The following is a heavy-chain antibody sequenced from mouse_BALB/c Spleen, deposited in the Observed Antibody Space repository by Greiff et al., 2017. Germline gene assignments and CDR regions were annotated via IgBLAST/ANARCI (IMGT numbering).Heavy chain of an antibody. CDR2: IDTSDSYT. CDR3: SRTYYGSSLDY. J-gene: IGHJ2*01. Sequence: QVQLQQPGAELVMPGASVKMSCTASGYTFTDYWMHWVKQRPGQGLEWIGAIDTSDSYTSYNQKFKGKATLTVDESSSTAYMQLSSLTSEDSAVYYCSRTYYGSSLDYWGQGTTLTVSS. V-gene: IGHV1-69*01. CDR1: GYTFTDYW. D-gene: IGHD1-1*01.